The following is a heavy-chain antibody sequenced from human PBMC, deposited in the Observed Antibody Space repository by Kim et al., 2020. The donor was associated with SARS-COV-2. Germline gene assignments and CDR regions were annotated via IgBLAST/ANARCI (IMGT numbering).Heavy chain of an antibody. V-gene: IGHV3-7*01. CDR3: ARDEGYYYDSSGYYFHERGDI. CDR2: IKQDGSEK. D-gene: IGHD3-22*01. Sequence: GGSLRLSCAASGFTFSSYWMSWVRQAPGKGLEWVANIKQDGSEKYYVDSVKGRFTISRDNAKNSLYLQMNSLRAEDTAVYYCARDEGYYYDSSGYYFHERGDIWGQGTMVTVSS. CDR1: GFTFSSYW. J-gene: IGHJ3*02.